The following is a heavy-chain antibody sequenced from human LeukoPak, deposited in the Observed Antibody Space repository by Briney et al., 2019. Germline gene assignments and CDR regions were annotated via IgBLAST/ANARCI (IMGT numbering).Heavy chain of an antibody. CDR1: GFTFDDYG. CDR3: ARDTPRGPCLEWLAPRGAYFDY. CDR2: INWNGGST. V-gene: IGHV3-20*04. J-gene: IGHJ4*02. Sequence: PGGSLRLSCAASGFTFDDYGMSWVRQAPGKGLEWVSGINWNGGSTGYADSVKGRFTISRDNAKNSLYLQMNSLRAEDTALYYCARDTPRGPCLEWLAPRGAYFDYWGQGTLVTVSS. D-gene: IGHD3-3*01.